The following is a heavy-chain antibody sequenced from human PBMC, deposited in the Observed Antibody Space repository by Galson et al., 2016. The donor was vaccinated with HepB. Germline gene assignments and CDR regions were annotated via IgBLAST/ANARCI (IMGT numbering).Heavy chain of an antibody. V-gene: IGHV3-48*03. J-gene: IGHJ4*02. Sequence: SLRLSCAASGFTFSSYEMIWVRQAPGKGLEWVSYISSGGSDIQYTDSVKGRFTISRDNVENSLYLEMNSLRAEDTAVYYCVRDGRIRSGSFRLWDYWGRGTLVTVSS. CDR3: VRDGRIRSGSFRLWDY. CDR2: ISSGGSDI. D-gene: IGHD3-22*01. CDR1: GFTFSSYE.